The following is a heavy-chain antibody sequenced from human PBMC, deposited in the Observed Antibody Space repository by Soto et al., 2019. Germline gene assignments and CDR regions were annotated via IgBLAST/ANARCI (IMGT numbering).Heavy chain of an antibody. Sequence: EVQLVESGGGLVKPGGSLRLSCAASGFTFSSYAMSWVRQAPGKGLEWVSSISASSSYIYYADSVKGRFTISRDNAKNSLYLQMDSLRAEETAVYYCARDRGGGGYYYYYNMDVWGRGTTVTVSS. J-gene: IGHJ6*03. CDR2: ISASSSYI. V-gene: IGHV3-21*02. CDR3: ARDRGGGGYYYYYNMDV. D-gene: IGHD2-15*01. CDR1: GFTFSSYA.